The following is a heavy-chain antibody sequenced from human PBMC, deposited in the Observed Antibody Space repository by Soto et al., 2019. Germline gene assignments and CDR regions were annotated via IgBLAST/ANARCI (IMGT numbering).Heavy chain of an antibody. CDR1: GYTFTSYG. V-gene: IGHV1-18*04. D-gene: IGHD3-3*01. CDR3: ARVLGYYDFWSGYYRVPYYYYGMDV. CDR2: ISAYNGNT. Sequence: ASVKVSCKASGYTFTSYGISWVRQAPGQGLEWMGWISAYNGNTNYAQKLQGRVTMTTDTSTSTAYMELRSLGSDDTAVYYCARVLGYYDFWSGYYRVPYYYYGMDVWGQGTTVTVSS. J-gene: IGHJ6*02.